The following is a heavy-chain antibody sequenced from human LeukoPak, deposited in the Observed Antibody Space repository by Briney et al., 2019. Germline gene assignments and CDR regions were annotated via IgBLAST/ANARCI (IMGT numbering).Heavy chain of an antibody. CDR3: ARGVNGALDS. D-gene: IGHD4-17*01. V-gene: IGHV4-4*02. CDR2: IYHSGST. CDR1: SGSISSGNW. J-gene: IGHJ4*02. Sequence: SETLSLTCSVSSGSISSGNWWSWVRQPPGKGLEWIGEIYHSGSTNYNPSLKSRVTISVDKSKNHFSLKLDSVTAADTAVYYCARGVNGALDSWGQGTLVTVSS.